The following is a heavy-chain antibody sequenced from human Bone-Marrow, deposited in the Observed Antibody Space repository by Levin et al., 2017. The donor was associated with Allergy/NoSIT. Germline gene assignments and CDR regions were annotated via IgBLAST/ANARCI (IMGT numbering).Heavy chain of an antibody. CDR1: GFTFSSYE. CDR2: ISSSASTI. Sequence: QPGESLKISCAASGFTFSSYEMNWVRQAPGKGLEWVSYISSSASTIYYADSVKGRFTISRDNAKNSLYLQMNSLRAEDTAVYYCARQLGNFWSGYNYFDYWGQGTLVTVSS. CDR3: ARQLGNFWSGYNYFDY. V-gene: IGHV3-48*03. D-gene: IGHD3-3*01. J-gene: IGHJ4*02.